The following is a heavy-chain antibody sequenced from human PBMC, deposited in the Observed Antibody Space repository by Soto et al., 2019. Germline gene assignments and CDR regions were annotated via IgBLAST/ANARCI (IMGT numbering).Heavy chain of an antibody. V-gene: IGHV3-23*01. CDR3: AKFFVESGESSGWPWSFHY. CDR1: GFTFSNYA. D-gene: IGHD6-25*01. J-gene: IGHJ4*02. CDR2: ISGGGGTT. Sequence: GGSLRLSCAASGFTFSNYAMSWVRQAPGKGLEWVSAISGGGGTTYYAGSVKGRFTISRDNSKNTLFLQMNSLRAEDTAVYYCAKFFVESGESSGWPWSFHYWGQGTLVTVSS.